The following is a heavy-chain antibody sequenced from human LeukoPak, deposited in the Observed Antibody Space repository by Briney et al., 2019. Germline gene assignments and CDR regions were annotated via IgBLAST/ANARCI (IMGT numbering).Heavy chain of an antibody. CDR2: IYYSGST. CDR3: ARAKRASKDGYNYGFDC. CDR1: GGSISSGGYY. V-gene: IGHV4-31*03. J-gene: IGHJ5*01. Sequence: SQTLSLTCTVSGGSISSGGYYWSWIRQYSGKGLERIGYIYYSGSTYYNPSLKSRVTMSVDTSENQFSLKLSSVTAADTAVYYCARAKRASKDGYNYGFDCWGQGTLVTVSS. D-gene: IGHD5-24*01.